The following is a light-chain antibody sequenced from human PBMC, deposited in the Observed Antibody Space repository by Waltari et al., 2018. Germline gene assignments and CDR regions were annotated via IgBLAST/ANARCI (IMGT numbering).Light chain of an antibody. CDR1: EGVSRAF. CDR2: GAS. Sequence: ASEGVSRAFAWDQRRPGRSPRLLIYGASSTATGITDRFSGSGSGTDVSRTSISVEPEDFAVYNCQHYLRLPATFVQGTMVEIK. CDR3: QHYLRLPAT. V-gene: IGKV3-20*01. J-gene: IGKJ1*01.